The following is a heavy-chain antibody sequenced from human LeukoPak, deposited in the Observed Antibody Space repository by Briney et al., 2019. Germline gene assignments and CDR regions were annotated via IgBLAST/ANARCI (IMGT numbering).Heavy chain of an antibody. Sequence: GASVKVSCKASGYTFTGYYVHWVRQAPGQGLEWMGWFNPNSGDTNYAKKFEGRVTMTRDTSISTAYVELSRLRSDDTAVYYCAREYYDSSGYYLLDWGQGTLVTVSS. J-gene: IGHJ4*02. V-gene: IGHV1-2*02. CDR2: FNPNSGDT. CDR1: GYTFTGYY. CDR3: AREYYDSSGYYLLD. D-gene: IGHD3-22*01.